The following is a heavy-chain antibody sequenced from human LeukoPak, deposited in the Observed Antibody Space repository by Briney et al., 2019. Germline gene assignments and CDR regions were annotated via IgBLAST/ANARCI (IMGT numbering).Heavy chain of an antibody. CDR2: ISYDGSNK. J-gene: IGHJ4*02. CDR3: AKGGYHGNGPGY. Sequence: GGSLRLSCAASGFTFSSYGMHWVRQAPGKGLEWVTVISYDGSNKYYADPVKGRFTISRDNSKNTLYLQMNSLRAEDTAVYYCAKGGYHGNGPGYWGQGTLVTVSS. V-gene: IGHV3-30*18. D-gene: IGHD4-23*01. CDR1: GFTFSSYG.